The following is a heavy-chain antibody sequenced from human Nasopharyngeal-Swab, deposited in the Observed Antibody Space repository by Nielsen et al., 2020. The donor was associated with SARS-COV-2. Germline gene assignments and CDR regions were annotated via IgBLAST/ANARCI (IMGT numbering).Heavy chain of an antibody. J-gene: IGHJ5*02. V-gene: IGHV4-34*01. Sequence: SETLSVTCAVSGGSFSGYYWSWIRQPPGKGLEWIGEINHSGSTNYNPSLKSRVTISVDTSKNQFSLKLSSVTAADTAVYYCARAKQWLVLRWFDPWGQGTLVTVSS. CDR1: GGSFSGYY. CDR2: INHSGST. CDR3: ARAKQWLVLRWFDP. D-gene: IGHD6-19*01.